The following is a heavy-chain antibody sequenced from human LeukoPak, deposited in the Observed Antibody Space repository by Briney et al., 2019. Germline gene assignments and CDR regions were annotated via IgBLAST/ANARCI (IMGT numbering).Heavy chain of an antibody. V-gene: IGHV4-34*01. Sequence: SETLSLTCAVYGGSFSGYYWSWIRQPPGKGLEWIGEINHSGSTNYNPSLKSRVTISVDTSKNQFSLKLSSVTAADTAVYYCARAWDSGDYWGQGTLVTVSS. D-gene: IGHD3-10*01. CDR1: GGSFSGYY. CDR2: INHSGST. CDR3: ARAWDSGDY. J-gene: IGHJ4*02.